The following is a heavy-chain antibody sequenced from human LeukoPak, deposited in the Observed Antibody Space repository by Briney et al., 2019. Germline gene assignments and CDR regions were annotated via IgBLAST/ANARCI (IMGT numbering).Heavy chain of an antibody. J-gene: IGHJ4*02. CDR2: IYPGDSDT. D-gene: IGHD3-22*01. CDR3: ARPPSEDQDYYDNGY. CDR1: GYSFTSYW. Sequence: PGESLKISCKGSGYSFTSYWIGWVRQMPGKGLEWMGIIYPGDSDTRYSPSFQGQVTISADQSISTAYLQWSSLKASDTAMYYCARPPSEDQDYYDNGYWGQGTLVTVSS. V-gene: IGHV5-51*03.